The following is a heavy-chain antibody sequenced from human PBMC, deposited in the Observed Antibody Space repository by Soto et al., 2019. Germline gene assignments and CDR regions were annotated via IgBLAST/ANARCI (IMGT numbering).Heavy chain of an antibody. CDR2: ISGGGDTT. Sequence: EVQLLESGGGLVQPGGSLRLSCAASGFTFNNYAMTWVRQAPGKGLEWVSAISGGGDTTSYADSVKGRFTVSRDGSKNTLYLQMSSLRADDTVLYYCAKGRGGSGSLTPRVDFWGQGPLVTLSS. CDR3: AKGRGGSGSLTPRVDF. J-gene: IGHJ4*02. CDR1: GFTFNNYA. V-gene: IGHV3-23*01. D-gene: IGHD3-10*01.